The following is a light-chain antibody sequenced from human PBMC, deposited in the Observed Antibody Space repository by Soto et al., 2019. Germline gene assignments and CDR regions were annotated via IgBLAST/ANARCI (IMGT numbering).Light chain of an antibody. J-gene: IGKJ2*01. Sequence: DIQMTQSPSTLSGSVGDRVTITCRASQTISSWLAWYQQKPGKAPKLLIYKASTLKSGVPSRFSGSGSGTEFTLTISSLQPDDFATYYCQHYNCYPYTFGPGTKVEIK. CDR3: QHYNCYPYT. CDR1: QTISSW. V-gene: IGKV1-5*03. CDR2: KAS.